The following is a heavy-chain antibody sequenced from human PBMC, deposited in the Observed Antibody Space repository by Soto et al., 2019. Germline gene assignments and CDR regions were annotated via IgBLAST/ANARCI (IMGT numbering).Heavy chain of an antibody. J-gene: IGHJ4*02. Sequence: SETLSLTCTVSGGSISPFYWNWLRQPPGKGLEWISFISYSGTPNYNPSLKSRVTMSVDTSKNQFSLQLTSMTAADTAVYYCARASDASRLRPDYWGQGVLVTVSS. D-gene: IGHD4-17*01. CDR1: GGSISPFY. V-gene: IGHV4-59*01. CDR2: ISYSGTP. CDR3: ARASDASRLRPDY.